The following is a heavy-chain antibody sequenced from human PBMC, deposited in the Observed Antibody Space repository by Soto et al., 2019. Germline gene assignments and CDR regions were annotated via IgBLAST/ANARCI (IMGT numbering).Heavy chain of an antibody. CDR1: GFTFSSYW. D-gene: IGHD3-22*01. V-gene: IGHV3-7*03. CDR3: ESFGDTGGQYYYDSSGYYSYYYYGMDV. CDR2: MKQGGSEK. J-gene: IGHJ6*02. Sequence: GGSLRLSCAASGFTFSSYWMSWVRQARGKGLEWVANMKQGGSEKYYVDSVKGRFTISRDNAKNSLYLQMNSLRAEDTAVYYCESFGDTGGQYYYDSSGYYSYYYYGMDVWGQGTTVTVSS.